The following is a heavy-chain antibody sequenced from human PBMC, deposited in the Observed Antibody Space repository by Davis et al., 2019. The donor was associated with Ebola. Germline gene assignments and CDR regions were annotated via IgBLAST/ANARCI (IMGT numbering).Heavy chain of an antibody. CDR3: AGGTRSGWHLEY. J-gene: IGHJ4*02. CDR2: IYSGGST. CDR1: GFTVSSNY. V-gene: IGHV3-53*01. Sequence: GGSLRLSCAASGFTVSSNYMSWVRQAPGKGLEWVSVIYSGGSTYCADSVKGRFTISRDNSKNTLFLQMNTLRAEDAAVYYCAGGTRSGWHLEYWGQGTLVIVSS. D-gene: IGHD6-19*01.